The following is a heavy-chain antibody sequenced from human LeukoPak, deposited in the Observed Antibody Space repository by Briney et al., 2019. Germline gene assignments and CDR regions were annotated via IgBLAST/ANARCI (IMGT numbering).Heavy chain of an antibody. V-gene: IGHV3-7*05. CDR1: GFTFSNSW. CDR3: ASQGTFGAAQYYFDL. D-gene: IGHD2/OR15-2a*01. J-gene: IGHJ2*01. CDR2: IKRNGREN. Sequence: PGGPLSLSFVASGFTFSNSWMSWVRQAPGKGLGWVADIKRNGRENYYVDCVSGRFIISRENAKNSLFLQMNSLRAEDTAVYYCASQGTFGAAQYYFDLWGRGTLVTVSS.